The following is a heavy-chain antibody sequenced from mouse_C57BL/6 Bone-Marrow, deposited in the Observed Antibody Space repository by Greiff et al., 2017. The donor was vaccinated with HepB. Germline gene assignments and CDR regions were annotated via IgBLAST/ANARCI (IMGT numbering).Heavy chain of an antibody. J-gene: IGHJ3*01. CDR1: GYSFTGYY. V-gene: IGHV1-42*01. Sequence: EVKLQESGPELVKPGASVKISCKASGYSFTGYYMNWVKQSPEKSLEWIGEINPSTGGTTYNQKFKAKATLTVDKSSSTAYMQLKSLTSEDSAVYYCAREGGSWFAYWGQGTLVTVSA. CDR2: INPSTGGT. CDR3: AREGGSWFAY.